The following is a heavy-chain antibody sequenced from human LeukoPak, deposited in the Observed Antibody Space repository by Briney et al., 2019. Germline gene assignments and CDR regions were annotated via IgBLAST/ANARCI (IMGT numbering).Heavy chain of an antibody. CDR3: AKDKGFSYGFDY. Sequence: PGRSLRLSCAASGFTFSSFAMSWVRQAPGKGLEWGSAISGSGSDTYYADSLEGRFPISRDNHKNTLYLQMNSVRAEDTAVYYCAKDKGFSYGFDYWGQGTLVPVSS. CDR2: ISGSGSDT. V-gene: IGHV3-23*01. D-gene: IGHD5-18*01. J-gene: IGHJ4*02. CDR1: GFTFSSFA.